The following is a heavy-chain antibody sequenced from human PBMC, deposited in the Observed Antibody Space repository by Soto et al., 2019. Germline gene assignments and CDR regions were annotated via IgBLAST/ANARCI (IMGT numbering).Heavy chain of an antibody. CDR2: IWHDGSNE. D-gene: IGHD3-9*01. V-gene: IGHV3-33*01. CDR1: GFTFSDYG. Sequence: QVQLVESGGGVVQPGRSLRLSCAASGFTFSDYGMHWVRQAPGKGLEWVALIWHDGSNEYYADSVKGRFTISRDNSKNPLSLQMNSLRAEDKAVFYCSGINYGNFTGYFSYYLGQGTLVTVSS. CDR3: SGINYGNFTGYFSYY. J-gene: IGHJ4*02.